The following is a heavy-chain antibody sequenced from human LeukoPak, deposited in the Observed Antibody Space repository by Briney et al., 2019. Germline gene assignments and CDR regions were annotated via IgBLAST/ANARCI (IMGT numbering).Heavy chain of an antibody. V-gene: IGHV3-23*01. CDR2: ISGSGYST. Sequence: GGSLRLSCAASGFTFSSYAMSWARQAPGKGLEWVSAISGSGYSTCYADSVKGRFTISRDNSKNTLFLQMSSLRAEDTAVYYCAKDRAYSSGLDAFDIWGQGTVVTVSS. D-gene: IGHD6-19*01. CDR3: AKDRAYSSGLDAFDI. CDR1: GFTFSSYA. J-gene: IGHJ3*02.